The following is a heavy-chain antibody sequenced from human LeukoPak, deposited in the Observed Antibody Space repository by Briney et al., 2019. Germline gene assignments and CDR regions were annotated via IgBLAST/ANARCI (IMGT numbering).Heavy chain of an antibody. V-gene: IGHV4-30-2*01. J-gene: IGHJ6*03. CDR2: IYHSGST. CDR1: GGSISSGGYY. CDR3: ARIPHGDYVWTYYYMDV. Sequence: PSETLSLTCTVSGGSISSGGYYWSWIRQPPGKGLEWIGYIYHSGSTYYNPSLKSRVTISIDTSKNQFSLKLSSVTAADTAVYYCARIPHGDYVWTYYYMDVWGKGTTVTVSS. D-gene: IGHD4-17*01.